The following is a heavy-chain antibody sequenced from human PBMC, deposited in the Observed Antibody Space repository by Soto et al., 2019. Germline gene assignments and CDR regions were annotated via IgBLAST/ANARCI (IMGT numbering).Heavy chain of an antibody. Sequence: QIQLVQSAAEVKKPGASVKVSCKTSGYTFVSYGISWVRQAPGQGLEWMGWISPYNGNTNFAQRFRGRVTLTTDTYTDIVDMDLGSLTSDDTAVYYCARDQHFFDSTGYYDHWGQGTLITVSS. CDR2: ISPYNGNT. V-gene: IGHV1-18*04. CDR3: ARDQHFFDSTGYYDH. J-gene: IGHJ5*02. CDR1: GYTFVSYG. D-gene: IGHD3-22*01.